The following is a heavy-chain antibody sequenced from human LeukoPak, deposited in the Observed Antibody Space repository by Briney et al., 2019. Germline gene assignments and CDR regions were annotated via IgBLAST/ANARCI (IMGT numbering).Heavy chain of an antibody. CDR3: ARLQRYYYNMDV. V-gene: IGHV3-48*03. J-gene: IGHJ6*03. Sequence: GGSLRLSCAVSGFHFSSYEMNWVRQAPGKGLEWVAFTTGSGGTTHYADSMKGRFTISRDNAKNLLFLQMNSLRVEDTAVYYCARLQRYYYNMDVWGRGTTVTVSS. CDR2: TTGSGGTT. CDR1: GFHFSSYE.